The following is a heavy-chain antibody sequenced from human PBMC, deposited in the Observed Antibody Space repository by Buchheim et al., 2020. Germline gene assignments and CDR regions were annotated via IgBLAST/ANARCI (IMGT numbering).Heavy chain of an antibody. D-gene: IGHD3-22*01. CDR1: GFTFSTSA. V-gene: IGHV3-23*01. CDR3: AKGPGSNYYDTSGFYSYFDS. J-gene: IGHJ4*02. CDR2: ISGSGNST. Sequence: EVQLLESGGGLVQPGGSLRLSCADSGFTFSTSAMTWVRQAPGKGLEWVSGISGSGNSTYYADSVKGRFTISRDNSKTPLSLQMNSLRAEDTAVYYCAKGPGSNYYDTSGFYSYFDSWGQGTL.